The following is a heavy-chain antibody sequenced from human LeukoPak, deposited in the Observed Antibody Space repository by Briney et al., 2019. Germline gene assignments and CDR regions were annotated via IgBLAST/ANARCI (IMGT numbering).Heavy chain of an antibody. V-gene: IGHV3-7*01. CDR2: IKQDGSEK. Sequence: GGSLRLSCAASGFIFSSYWVSWVRQAPGKGLEWVANIKQDGSEKYYVDSVKGRFTISRDNAKNSLYLQMNSLRAEDTAVYYCARGGYYYDGSGYYDYWGQGTLVTVSS. CDR3: ARGGYYYDGSGYYDY. J-gene: IGHJ4*02. D-gene: IGHD3-22*01. CDR1: GFIFSSYW.